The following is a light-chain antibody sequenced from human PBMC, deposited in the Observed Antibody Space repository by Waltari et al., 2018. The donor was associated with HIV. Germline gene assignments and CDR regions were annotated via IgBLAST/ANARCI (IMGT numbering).Light chain of an antibody. J-gene: IGKJ1*01. CDR2: AAS. V-gene: IGKV1-39*01. CDR1: QSISSY. Sequence: DIQMTQSPSSLSASVGDRVPITCRASQSISSYLNWYQQKPGKAPKLLIYAASSLQSGVPSRCSGSGSGTDFTLTISSLQPEDFATYYCQQSYSTPPWTFGQGTKVEIK. CDR3: QQSYSTPPWT.